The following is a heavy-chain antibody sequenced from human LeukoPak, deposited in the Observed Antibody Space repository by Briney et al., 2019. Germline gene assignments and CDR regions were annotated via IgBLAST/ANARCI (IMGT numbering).Heavy chain of an antibody. V-gene: IGHV3-23*01. D-gene: IGHD6-6*01. CDR3: AKDERIKQLGYFDY. J-gene: IGHJ4*02. CDR2: ISGSGGST. Sequence: GASLRPSCAASGFTFSSYAMSWVRQAPGKGLEWVSAISGSGGSTYYADSVKGRFTISRDNSKNTLYLQMNSLRAEDTAVYYCAKDERIKQLGYFDYWGQGTLVTVSS. CDR1: GFTFSSYA.